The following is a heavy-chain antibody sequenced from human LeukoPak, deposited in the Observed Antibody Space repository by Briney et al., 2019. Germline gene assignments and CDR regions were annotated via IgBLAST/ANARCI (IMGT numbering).Heavy chain of an antibody. J-gene: IGHJ3*02. Sequence: PGGSLRLSCAASGFTFSSYGMHWVRQAPGKGREWVAVIWYDGSNKYDADSVKGRFTISRDNSKNKLYLQMNSLRAEDTAVYYCARDRGYSYGYRSDAFDIWGQGTMVTVSS. V-gene: IGHV3-33*01. CDR3: ARDRGYSYGYRSDAFDI. CDR1: GFTFSSYG. D-gene: IGHD5-18*01. CDR2: IWYDGSNK.